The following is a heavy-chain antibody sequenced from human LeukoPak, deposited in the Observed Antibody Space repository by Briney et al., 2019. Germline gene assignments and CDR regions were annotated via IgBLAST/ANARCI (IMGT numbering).Heavy chain of an antibody. Sequence: GGSLRLSCAASGFTLSYYDMSWVRQAPGKGLEWVASITLSGGSTFYADSVKGRFTISRDNSKNTLYLQMNSLSAEDTAVYYCAKRGNPAVGHHYLDVWGKGTTVSVSS. V-gene: IGHV3-23*01. CDR3: AKRGNPAVGHHYLDV. D-gene: IGHD2-2*01. CDR1: GFTLSYYD. J-gene: IGHJ6*03. CDR2: ITLSGGST.